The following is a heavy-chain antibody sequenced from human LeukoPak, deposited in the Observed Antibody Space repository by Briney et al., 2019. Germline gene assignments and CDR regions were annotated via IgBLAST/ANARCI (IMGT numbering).Heavy chain of an antibody. CDR2: ITISGHTK. Sequence: PGGSLRLSCPASGFDLDTYEMNWVLQAPGKGLEWIADITISGHTKNYADSVKGRFTISRDSARTSLYLQMNSLRVEDTGVYFCARGDPHADLWGQGTLVTVSS. CDR1: GFDLDTYE. V-gene: IGHV3-48*03. J-gene: IGHJ5*02. CDR3: ARGDPHADL.